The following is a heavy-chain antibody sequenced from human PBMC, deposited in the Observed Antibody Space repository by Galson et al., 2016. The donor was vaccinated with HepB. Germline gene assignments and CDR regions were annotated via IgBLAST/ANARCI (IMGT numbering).Heavy chain of an antibody. CDR2: ISSSGNSM. Sequence: SLRLSCAASGFTFSDYYMNWIRQAPGKGLEWISYISSSGNSMLYADSVRGRFTISRDMAKNSLSLQMKNLRVEDTAIYYCARESSESTEYDSDSFDYWGQGTLVTVSP. J-gene: IGHJ4*02. V-gene: IGHV3-11*04. CDR1: GFTFSDYY. CDR3: ARESSESTEYDSDSFDY. D-gene: IGHD3-22*01.